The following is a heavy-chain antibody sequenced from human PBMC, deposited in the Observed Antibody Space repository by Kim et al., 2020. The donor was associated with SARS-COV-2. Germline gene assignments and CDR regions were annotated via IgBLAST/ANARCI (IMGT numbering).Heavy chain of an antibody. J-gene: IGHJ6*02. CDR1: GGPFSDDN. D-gene: IGHD3-3*01. CDR3: ARGRAGVGPAPGRGLGPYYDFYALDV. Sequence: SETLSLTCAVYGGPFSDDNWSWIRQPPGKGLEWIGEINHSGSTSHSPSLKSRVTISVDTSKSQFSLRLKSMTAADTAVYYCARGRAGVGPAPGRGLGPYYDFYALDVWGQGTAVAVSS. CDR2: INHSGST. V-gene: IGHV4-34*01.